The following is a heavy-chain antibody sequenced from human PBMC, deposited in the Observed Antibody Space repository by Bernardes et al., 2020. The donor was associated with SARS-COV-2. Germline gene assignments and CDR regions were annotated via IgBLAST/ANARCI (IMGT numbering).Heavy chain of an antibody. D-gene: IGHD2-15*01. J-gene: IGHJ5*01. CDR3: AKDFGDDGGRLNCYTGGVSGWFCS. Sequence: GGSRRLSCAASGFTSSNFAMSWVLPVPGKGLEWVAPISGRGDSTYDADSLKGRFTISRDNSKNTLFLHMDSLRAEDTALYYCAKDFGDDGGRLNCYTGGVSGWFCSWGQGTLVTVSS. CDR2: ISGRGDST. V-gene: IGHV3-23*01. CDR1: GFTSSNFA.